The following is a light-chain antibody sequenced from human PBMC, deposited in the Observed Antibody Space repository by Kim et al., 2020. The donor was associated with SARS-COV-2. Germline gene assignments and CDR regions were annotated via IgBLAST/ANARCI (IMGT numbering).Light chain of an antibody. Sequence: VALGQTVRITCQGDSRRSYYATWYQQRPGQAPMVVIYGKNNRPSEIPDRFSGSSSGNTASLTITGAQAEDEADYYCGSRDTNHNVIFGGGTNLTVL. CDR1: SRRSYY. J-gene: IGLJ2*01. CDR3: GSRDTNHNVI. CDR2: GKN. V-gene: IGLV3-19*01.